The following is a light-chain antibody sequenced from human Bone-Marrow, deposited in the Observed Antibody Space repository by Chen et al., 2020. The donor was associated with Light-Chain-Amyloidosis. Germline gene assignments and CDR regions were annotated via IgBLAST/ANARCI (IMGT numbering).Light chain of an antibody. Sequence: QSALTQPASVSGPPGQSITISCTGTSSDIGGYDLISWYQRHPGKAPKLIIYEVNQRPSGVSYRFSGSKSGNTASLTISGLQTEDEADYYCCSYAGSSTLVFGGGTKLTVL. CDR1: SSDIGGYDL. J-gene: IGLJ2*01. CDR2: EVN. CDR3: CSYAGSSTLV. V-gene: IGLV2-23*02.